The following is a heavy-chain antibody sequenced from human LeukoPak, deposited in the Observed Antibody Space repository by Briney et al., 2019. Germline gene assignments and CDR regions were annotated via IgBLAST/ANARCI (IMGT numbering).Heavy chain of an antibody. D-gene: IGHD2-21*01. V-gene: IGHV3-23*01. CDR2: ISGSGGST. Sequence: GGSLRLSCAASGFAFSTYAMSWVRQTPGKGLEWVSGISGSGGSTYYADSVKGRFTISRDNSKNTLYLQMNSLIAGDTAIYYCAKNRALHEIDYWGQGTLVTVSS. CDR1: GFAFSTYA. J-gene: IGHJ4*02. CDR3: AKNRALHEIDY.